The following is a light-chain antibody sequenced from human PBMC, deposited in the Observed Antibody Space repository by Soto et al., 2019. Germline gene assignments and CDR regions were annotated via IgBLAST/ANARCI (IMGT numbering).Light chain of an antibody. CDR1: QSVSSN. Sequence: MVMSQSPATLSVSPGDRATLSCRASQSVSSNLAWYQQKPGQAPRLLIFGASTRATGLPSRFSGSGSGTEFTLTISSLQPDDFATYYCQHYNSYSEAFGQGTKVDIK. CDR2: GAS. V-gene: IGKV3-15*01. J-gene: IGKJ1*01. CDR3: QHYNSYSEA.